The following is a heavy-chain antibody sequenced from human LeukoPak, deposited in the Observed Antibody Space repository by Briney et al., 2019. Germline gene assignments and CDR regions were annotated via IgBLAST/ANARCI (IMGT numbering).Heavy chain of an antibody. J-gene: IGHJ4*02. CDR3: AKCGGFFGQLLY. V-gene: IGHV3-23*01. D-gene: IGHD4-23*01. CDR2: ISGSGGST. Sequence: GGSLRLSCAASGFSFSTYAMSWVRQAPGKGLEWVSVISGSGGSTYYEDSVEGRFTISRDNSKNTVYLQMNSLRAEDTAVYYCAKCGGFFGQLLYWGQGTLVTVSS. CDR1: GFSFSTYA.